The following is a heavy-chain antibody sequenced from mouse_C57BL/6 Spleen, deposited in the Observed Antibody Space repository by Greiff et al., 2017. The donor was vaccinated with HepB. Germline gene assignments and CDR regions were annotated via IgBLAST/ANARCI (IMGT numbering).Heavy chain of an antibody. J-gene: IGHJ2*01. V-gene: IGHV3-6*01. CDR3: ARGKTAQGYFDY. CDR2: ISYDGSN. Sequence: EVQLQESGPGLVKPSQSLSLTCSVTGYSITSGYYWNWIRQFPGNKLEWMGYISYDGSNNYNPSLKNRISITRDTSKNQFFLKLNSVTTEDTATYYCARGKTAQGYFDYWGQGTTLTVSS. CDR1: GYSITSGYY. D-gene: IGHD3-2*02.